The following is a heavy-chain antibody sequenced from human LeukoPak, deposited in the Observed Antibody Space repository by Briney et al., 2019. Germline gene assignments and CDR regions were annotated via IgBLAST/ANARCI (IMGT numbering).Heavy chain of an antibody. V-gene: IGHV3-30*14. Sequence: GGSLRLSCVGSGFAFSSYTMNWVRQAPGKGLEWLTFISYNGRNEFYADSVKGRFTVSRDNSKSALYLQMNTLRPGDTAVYYCTRDAFAYSSVYGAGKYFDDSSQGTLVTVSS. CDR1: GFAFSSYT. CDR2: ISYNGRNE. CDR3: TRDAFAYSSVYGAGKYFDD. J-gene: IGHJ4*02. D-gene: IGHD5/OR15-5a*01.